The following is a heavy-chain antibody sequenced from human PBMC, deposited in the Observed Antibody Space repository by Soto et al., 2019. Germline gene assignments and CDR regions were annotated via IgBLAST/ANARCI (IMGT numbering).Heavy chain of an antibody. CDR3: ARDPFLGVREAYYYGSGSPGGWFDP. V-gene: IGHV4-59*01. CDR2: IYYSGST. J-gene: IGHJ5*02. Sequence: ETLSLTCTVSGGSIISYYCIWSGHPPGKGREWIGYIYYSGSTNYNPSLKSRVTISVDTSKNQFSLKLSSVTAADTAVYYCARDPFLGVREAYYYGSGSPGGWFDPWGQGTLVTVSS. CDR1: GGSIISYY. D-gene: IGHD3-10*01.